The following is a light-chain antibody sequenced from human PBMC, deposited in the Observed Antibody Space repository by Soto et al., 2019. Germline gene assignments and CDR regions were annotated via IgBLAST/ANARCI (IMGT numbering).Light chain of an antibody. V-gene: IGKV1-39*01. J-gene: IGKJ1*01. CDR1: QSISSY. Sequence: DIQMTQSPSSLSASVGDRVTISCGASQSISSYLNWYQQRPGKAPKLLIYAASSLQSGVPSRFSGSGSGTEFTLTISSLQPEDFATYYCQQYDSFSVTFGQGTKVDIK. CDR2: AAS. CDR3: QQYDSFSVT.